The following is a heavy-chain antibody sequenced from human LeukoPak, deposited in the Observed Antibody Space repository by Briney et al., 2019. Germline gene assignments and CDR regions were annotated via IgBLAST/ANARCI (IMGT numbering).Heavy chain of an antibody. D-gene: IGHD3-22*01. Sequence: ASETLSLTCAVYNGSFSGNYWSWIRQPPGKGLEWIGEVNHNAKAYYNPSLKSRVTISIDMSKNQISLKLTSVTAADTAVYYCAKVPRVPSTYYYDNTVSYWAQGTLVTVSS. CDR3: AKVPRVPSTYYYDNTVSY. CDR1: NGSFSGNY. V-gene: IGHV4-34*01. J-gene: IGHJ4*02. CDR2: VNHNAKA.